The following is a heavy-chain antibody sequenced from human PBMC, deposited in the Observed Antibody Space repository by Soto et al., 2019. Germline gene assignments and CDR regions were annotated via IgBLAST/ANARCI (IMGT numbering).Heavy chain of an antibody. CDR3: AKNGQPPYYYYGLDV. J-gene: IGHJ6*02. CDR1: GYTFTSYA. D-gene: IGHD2-8*01. Sequence: ASVKVSCKASGYTFTSYAMHWVRQAPGQSLEWMGWISGYNGNTNYAQKFQDRVSMTIDTSTGTAYMELRSLTSDDTAIYYCAKNGQPPYYYYGLDVWGQGTKVTVSS. CDR2: ISGYNGNT. V-gene: IGHV1-18*01.